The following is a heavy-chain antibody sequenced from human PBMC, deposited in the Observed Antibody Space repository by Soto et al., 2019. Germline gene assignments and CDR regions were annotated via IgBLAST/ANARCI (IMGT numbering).Heavy chain of an antibody. CDR2: ISYDGSNK. CDR3: ARDYDSSGWYDYYYYGMDV. CDR1: GFTFSSYA. D-gene: IGHD6-19*01. V-gene: IGHV3-30-3*01. Sequence: PGGSLRLSCAASGFTFSSYAMHWVRQAPGKGLEWVAVISYDGSNKYYADSVKGRFTISRDNSKNTLYLQMNSLRAEDTAVYYCARDYDSSGWYDYYYYGMDVWGQGTTVTVSS. J-gene: IGHJ6*02.